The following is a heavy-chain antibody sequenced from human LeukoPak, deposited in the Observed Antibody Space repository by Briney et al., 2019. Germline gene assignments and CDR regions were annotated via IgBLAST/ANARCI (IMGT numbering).Heavy chain of an antibody. CDR2: IHYNGIT. V-gene: IGHV4-59*01. D-gene: IGHD3-22*01. Sequence: PSETLSLTCTVSGSMYNYYWSWIRQPPGKGLEWIGYIHYNGITNYNPSLKSRVTISVDTSKNQFSLKLSSVTAADTAVYYCARVGTYDSSGYYYVGSYYFDYWGQGTLVTVSS. J-gene: IGHJ4*02. CDR3: ARVGTYDSSGYYYVGSYYFDY. CDR1: GSMYNYY.